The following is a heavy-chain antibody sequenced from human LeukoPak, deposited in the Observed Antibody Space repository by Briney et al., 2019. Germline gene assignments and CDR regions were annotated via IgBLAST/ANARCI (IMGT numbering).Heavy chain of an antibody. J-gene: IGHJ5*02. CDR2: IKQDGSEK. CDR1: GFTFSSYW. D-gene: IGHD3-10*01. V-gene: IGHV3-7*01. CDR3: ARYYYGSGTSFDP. Sequence: GGSLRLSCAASGFTFSSYWMSWVRQAPGKGLEWVANIKQDGSEKYYVDSVKGRFTISRDNAKNSLYLQMNSLRAEDTAVFYCARYYYGSGTSFDPWGQGTLVTVSS.